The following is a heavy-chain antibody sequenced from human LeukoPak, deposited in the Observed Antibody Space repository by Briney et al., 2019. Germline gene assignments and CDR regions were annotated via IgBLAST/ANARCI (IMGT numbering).Heavy chain of an antibody. Sequence: GGSLRLSCAASGFTFSSYEMNWVRQAPGKGLEWVSYISSSGSTIYYADSVKGRFTISRDNAKNSLYLQMNSLRAEDTAVYYCARIQLWYRESDYWGQGTLVTVSS. CDR1: GFTFSSYE. J-gene: IGHJ4*02. CDR2: ISSSGSTI. V-gene: IGHV3-48*03. D-gene: IGHD5-18*01. CDR3: ARIQLWYRESDY.